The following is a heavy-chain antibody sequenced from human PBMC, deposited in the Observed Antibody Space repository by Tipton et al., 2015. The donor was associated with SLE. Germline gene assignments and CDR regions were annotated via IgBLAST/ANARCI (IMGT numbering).Heavy chain of an antibody. V-gene: IGHV4-38-2*01. CDR2: IYHSGST. CDR1: GYSISSGYY. CDR3: ARLEDPFGIFGVPKGWFDP. D-gene: IGHD3-3*01. Sequence: LRLSCAVSGYSISSGYYWGWIRQPPGKGLEWIGSIYHSGSTYYNPSVKSPVTISKETSRNQFSLKLTSVTAADTAVYYCARLEDPFGIFGVPKGWFDPWGQGTLVTVSS. J-gene: IGHJ5*02.